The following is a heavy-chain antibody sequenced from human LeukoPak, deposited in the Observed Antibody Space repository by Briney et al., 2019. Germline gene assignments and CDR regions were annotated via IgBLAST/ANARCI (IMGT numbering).Heavy chain of an antibody. J-gene: IGHJ4*02. CDR2: ISSSSSYI. CDR3: ARDRRDILRYFDWLLTVDAFDY. D-gene: IGHD3-9*01. Sequence: GGSLRLSCAASGFTFRNYAMSWVRQAPGKGLEWVSSISSSSSYIYYADSVKGRFTISRDNAKNSLYLQMNSLRAEDTAVYYCARDRRDILRYFDWLLTVDAFDYWGQGTLVTVSS. V-gene: IGHV3-21*01. CDR1: GFTFRNYA.